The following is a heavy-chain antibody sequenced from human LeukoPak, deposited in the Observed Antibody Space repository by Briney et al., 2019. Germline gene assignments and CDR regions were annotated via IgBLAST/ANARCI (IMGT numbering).Heavy chain of an antibody. CDR1: GFTFSNAW. D-gene: IGHD6-19*01. CDR3: ARGSGRYVMVDW. Sequence: GGSLRLSCAASGFTFSNAWMSWFRQSPGQGLEWVGFIRSKVYGGAPEHAASVAARFTISRDDSTSIAYLQMNSVQAEDTAVYYCARGSGRYVMVDWWGQGTLVTVSS. V-gene: IGHV3-71*01. CDR2: IRSKVYGGAP. J-gene: IGHJ4*02.